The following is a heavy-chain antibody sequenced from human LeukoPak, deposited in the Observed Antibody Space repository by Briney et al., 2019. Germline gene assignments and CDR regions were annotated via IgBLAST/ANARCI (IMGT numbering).Heavy chain of an antibody. J-gene: IGHJ4*02. CDR3: ASLGYSGSSFDY. Sequence: GESLKISCKGSGYSFTSYWISWVRQMPGKGLEWMGRIDPSDSYTNYSPSFQGHVTISADKSISTAYLQWSSLEASDTAMYYCASLGYSGSSFDYWGQGTLVTVSS. CDR1: GYSFTSYW. CDR2: IDPSDSYT. D-gene: IGHD1-26*01. V-gene: IGHV5-10-1*01.